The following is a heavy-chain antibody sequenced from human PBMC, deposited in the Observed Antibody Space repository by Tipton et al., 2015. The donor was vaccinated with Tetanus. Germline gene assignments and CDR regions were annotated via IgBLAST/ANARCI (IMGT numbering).Heavy chain of an antibody. D-gene: IGHD2-8*01. CDR1: GYIFNNYW. CDR2: IYPGDSDT. V-gene: IGHV5-51*01. Sequence: QLVQSGGEVKKPGESLKISCKGSGYIFNNYWIGWVRQKPGKGLEWMGIIYPGDSDTRYSPSFQGQVTISVDKSINTAYLQWSSLKASDTSMFYCARAHCTDGVCNFDYWGQGALVTVAS. J-gene: IGHJ4*02. CDR3: ARAHCTDGVCNFDY.